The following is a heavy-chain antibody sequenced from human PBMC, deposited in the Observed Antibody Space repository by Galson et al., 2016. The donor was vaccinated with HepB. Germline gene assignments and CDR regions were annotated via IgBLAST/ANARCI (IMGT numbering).Heavy chain of an antibody. V-gene: IGHV4-61*02. J-gene: IGHJ4*02. CDR3: ARGRGYNNGDYEGYYFDY. D-gene: IGHD5-24*01. CDR2: IYNRGPT. Sequence: LSLTCAVSGDSISSRSHYWSWIRQSAGKGLEWVGRIYNRGPTGTNFNPSLKSRVTISLDMAQNQFSLKMTSVTAADTAVYYCARGRGYNNGDYEGYYFDYWGLGTEVIVSA. CDR1: GDSISSRSHY.